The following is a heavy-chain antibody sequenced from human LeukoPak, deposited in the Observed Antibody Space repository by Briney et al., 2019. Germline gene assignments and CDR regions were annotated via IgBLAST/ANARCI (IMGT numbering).Heavy chain of an antibody. CDR3: AIARGRVVATSLDY. CDR1: GFTVSSNY. D-gene: IGHD2-15*01. V-gene: IGHV3-23*01. J-gene: IGHJ4*02. Sequence: GGSLRLSCAASGFTVSSNYMSWVRQAPGKGLEWVSVISGSGGSTFYADSVKGRFTISRDNSKNTLYLQMSSLRAEDTAVYYCAIARGRVVATSLDYWGQGTLVTVSS. CDR2: ISGSGGST.